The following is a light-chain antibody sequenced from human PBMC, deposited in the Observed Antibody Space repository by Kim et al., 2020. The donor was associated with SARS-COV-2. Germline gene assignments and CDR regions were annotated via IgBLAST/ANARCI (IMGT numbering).Light chain of an antibody. J-gene: IGKJ5*01. CDR1: QGISNY. CDR3: QKYNSATIT. Sequence: ASVGDRVTITCRASQGISNYLAWYQQKPGKVPKLLIYAASTLQSGVPSRFSGSGSGTDFTLTISSLQPEDVATYYCQKYNSATITFVQGTRLEIK. CDR2: AAS. V-gene: IGKV1-27*01.